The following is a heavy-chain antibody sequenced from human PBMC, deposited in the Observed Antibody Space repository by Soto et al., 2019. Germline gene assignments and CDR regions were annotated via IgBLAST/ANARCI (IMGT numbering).Heavy chain of an antibody. CDR3: ARGVVVVAASQLGWFDP. CDR1: GGTFSRDA. Sequence: QVQLVQSGAEVKKPGSSVKVSCKASGGTFSRDAISWVRQAPGQGLEWMGGLIPMFGTAKYVQKFQGRITITADESTTTAYMELRSLRSDDTAVYYCARGVVVVAASQLGWFDPWGQGTLVTVSS. V-gene: IGHV1-69*01. CDR2: LIPMFGTA. J-gene: IGHJ5*02. D-gene: IGHD2-15*01.